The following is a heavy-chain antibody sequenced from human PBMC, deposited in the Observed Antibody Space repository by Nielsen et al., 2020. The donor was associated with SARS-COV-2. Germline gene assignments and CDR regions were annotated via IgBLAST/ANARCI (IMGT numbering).Heavy chain of an antibody. Sequence: GGSLRLSCAASGFTFDDYAMHWVRQAPGKGLEWVSGISWNSGSIGYADSVKGRFTISRDNAKNSLYLQMNSLRAEDTALYYCATVMGYCSGGSCVDYYGMDVWGQGTTVTVSS. CDR2: ISWNSGSI. V-gene: IGHV3-9*01. CDR1: GFTFDDYA. CDR3: ATVMGYCSGGSCVDYYGMDV. D-gene: IGHD2-15*01. J-gene: IGHJ6*02.